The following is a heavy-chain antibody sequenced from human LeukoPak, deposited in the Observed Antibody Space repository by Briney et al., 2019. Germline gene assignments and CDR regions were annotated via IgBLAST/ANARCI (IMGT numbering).Heavy chain of an antibody. J-gene: IGHJ6*03. CDR1: GGSISSGSYY. Sequence: SETLSLTCTVSGGSISSGSYYWNWIRQPAGKGLEWIGRIYTSGSTNYNPSLKSRVTISVDTSKNHFSLKLTSVTAADTAVYYCARDTSLYPYYMDVWGKGTTVTVSS. CDR3: ARDTSLYPYYMDV. V-gene: IGHV4-61*02. D-gene: IGHD2/OR15-2a*01. CDR2: IYTSGST.